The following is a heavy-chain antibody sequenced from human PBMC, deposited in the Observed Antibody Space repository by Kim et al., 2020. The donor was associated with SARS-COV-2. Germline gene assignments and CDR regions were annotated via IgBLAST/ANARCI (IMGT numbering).Heavy chain of an antibody. CDR1: GGSISSSSYY. V-gene: IGHV4-39*01. CDR2: IYYSGST. Sequence: SETLSLTCTVSGGSISSSSYYWGWIRQPPGKGLEWIGSIYYSGSTYYNPSLKSRVTISVDTSKNQFALKLSSVTAADTAVYYCARHVYDSSGYYWGGSPDDWGQGTLVTVSS. CDR3: ARHVYDSSGYYWGGSPDD. D-gene: IGHD3-22*01. J-gene: IGHJ4*02.